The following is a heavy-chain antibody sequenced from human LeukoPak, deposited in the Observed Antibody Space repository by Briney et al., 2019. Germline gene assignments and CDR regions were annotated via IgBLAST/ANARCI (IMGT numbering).Heavy chain of an antibody. CDR2: IGTAGDT. V-gene: IGHV3-13*01. D-gene: IGHD3-9*01. J-gene: IGHJ6*02. CDR1: GFTFSSYD. CDR3: ARGKTLRYFDWLSNYYYYGMDV. Sequence: GGSLRLSCAASGFTFSSYDMRWVRQATGKGLEWVSAIGTAGDTYYPGSVKGRFTISRENAKNSLYLQMNSLRAGDTAVYYCARGKTLRYFDWLSNYYYYGMDVWGQGTTVTVSS.